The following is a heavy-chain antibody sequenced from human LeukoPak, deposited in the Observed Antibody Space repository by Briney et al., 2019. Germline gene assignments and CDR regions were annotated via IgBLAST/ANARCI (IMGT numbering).Heavy chain of an antibody. Sequence: GGSLRLSRAASGFAVSSNYMSWVRQAPGKGLEWVSVIYSGGSTYYADSVKGRFTISRDNSKNTLYLQMNSLRAEDTAVYYCARDRPRSGFDPWGQGTLVTVSS. V-gene: IGHV3-66*01. CDR3: ARDRPRSGFDP. CDR2: IYSGGST. CDR1: GFAVSSNY. J-gene: IGHJ5*02.